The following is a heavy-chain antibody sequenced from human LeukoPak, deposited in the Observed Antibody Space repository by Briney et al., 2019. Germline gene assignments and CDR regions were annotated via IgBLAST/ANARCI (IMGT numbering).Heavy chain of an antibody. Sequence: SETLSLTCTVSGYSINNGFYWGWIRQPPGKGLEWIGSIYHSERTHHNPSLKSRVTISVDTSKNQFSLKLSSVTAADTAVYYCARVLPITPYFDYWGQGTLVTVSS. CDR3: ARVLPITPYFDY. D-gene: IGHD1-20*01. J-gene: IGHJ4*02. V-gene: IGHV4-38-2*02. CDR1: GYSINNGFY. CDR2: IYHSERT.